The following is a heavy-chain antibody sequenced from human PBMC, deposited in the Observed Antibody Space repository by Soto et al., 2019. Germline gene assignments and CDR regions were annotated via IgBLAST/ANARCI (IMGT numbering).Heavy chain of an antibody. CDR3: VCGGNVFVY. J-gene: IGHJ4*02. CDR1: GFTFSTYW. CDR2: LDQDGSER. D-gene: IGHD3-16*01. Sequence: EVQLVESGGGLVQPGGSLRLSCAASGFTFSTYWMTWVRRPPGKGLEWVANLDQDGSERYYVDSVRGRFTISRDNAKNSLYLQMNSLRAEDTAVYYCVCGGNVFVYWGQGTLVTVS. V-gene: IGHV3-7*01.